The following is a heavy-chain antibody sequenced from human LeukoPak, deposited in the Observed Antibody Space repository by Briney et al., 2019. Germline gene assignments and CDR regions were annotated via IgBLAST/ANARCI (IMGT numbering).Heavy chain of an antibody. CDR1: GFTFSSYY. V-gene: IGHV3-21*01. J-gene: IGHJ6*03. CDR2: ISSSSSYI. Sequence: PGGSLRLSCAASGFTFSSYYMNWVRQAPGKGLEWVSSISSSSSYIYYADSVKGRFTISRDNAKNSLYLQMNSLRAEDTAVYYCARPITGYYYYMDVWGKGTTVTVSS. CDR3: ARPITGYYYYMDV.